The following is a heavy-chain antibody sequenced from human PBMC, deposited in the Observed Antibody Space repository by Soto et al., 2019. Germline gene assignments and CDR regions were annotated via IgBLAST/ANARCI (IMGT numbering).Heavy chain of an antibody. Sequence: PGGSLRLSCAASGFTFSSYGMHWVRQAPGKGLEWVAVISYDGSNKYYADSVKGRFTISRDNSKNTLYLQMNSLRAEDTAVYYCAKYGYCSCGSCALYYYGMDVWGQGTTVTVS. D-gene: IGHD2-15*01. CDR1: GFTFSSYG. CDR2: ISYDGSNK. J-gene: IGHJ6*02. CDR3: AKYGYCSCGSCALYYYGMDV. V-gene: IGHV3-30*18.